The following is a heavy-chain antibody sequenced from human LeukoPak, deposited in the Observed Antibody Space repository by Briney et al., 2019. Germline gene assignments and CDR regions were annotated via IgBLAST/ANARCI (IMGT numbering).Heavy chain of an antibody. CDR1: GFSVKTNY. CDR2: LYPGDNK. D-gene: IGHD2-15*01. CDR3: AREGGFSDPFDV. V-gene: IGHV3-53*01. J-gene: IGHJ3*01. Sequence: PGGSLRLSCAASGFSVKTNYMSWVRQAPGKGLEWVSILYPGDNKHYADSVKGRFTISRDNAKNTLYLQMNNLRAEDTAVYYCAREGGFSDPFDVWAQGTMVPVSS.